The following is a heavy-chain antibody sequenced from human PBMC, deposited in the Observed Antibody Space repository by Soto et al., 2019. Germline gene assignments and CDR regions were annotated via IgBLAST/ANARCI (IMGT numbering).Heavy chain of an antibody. CDR2: IYHSGST. Sequence: QVQRQESGPGLVKPSGTLSLTCAVSGGSISSSNWWSWVRQPPGKGLEWIGEIYHSGSTNYNPSLKSRVAISVDKSKNQFSLKLSSVTAAATAVYYCARNMLAFGFFLDYWGQGTLVTVSS. J-gene: IGHJ4*02. D-gene: IGHD3-16*01. V-gene: IGHV4-4*02. CDR3: ARNMLAFGFFLDY. CDR1: GGSISSSNW.